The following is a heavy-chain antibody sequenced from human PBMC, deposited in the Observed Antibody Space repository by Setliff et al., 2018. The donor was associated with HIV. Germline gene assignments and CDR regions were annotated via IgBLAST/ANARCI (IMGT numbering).Heavy chain of an antibody. Sequence: SGPTLVNPTQTLTLTCTFSGFSLSTSGVGVGWIRQPPGKALEWLALIYWDDDKRYSPSLESRLTITKDTSKNQVVLTMTNMDPVDTATYYCAHSYCSSTSCCPHYNYYMDVWGKGTTVTVSS. CDR3: AHSYCSSTSCCPHYNYYMDV. V-gene: IGHV2-5*02. CDR2: IYWDDDK. J-gene: IGHJ6*03. CDR1: GFSLSTSGVG. D-gene: IGHD2-2*01.